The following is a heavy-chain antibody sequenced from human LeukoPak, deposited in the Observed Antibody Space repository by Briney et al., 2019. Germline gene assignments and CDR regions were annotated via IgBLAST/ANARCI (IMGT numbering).Heavy chain of an antibody. D-gene: IGHD3-3*01. V-gene: IGHV3-30-3*01. J-gene: IGHJ4*02. CDR2: ISYDGSNK. CDR3: AAFGVVIY. Sequence: GGSLRLSCAASGFTFSKYWMSWVRQAPGKGLEWVAVISYDGSNKYYADSVKGRFTISRDNSKNTLYLQMNSLRAEDTAVYYCAAFGVVIYWGQGTLVTVSS. CDR1: GFTFSKYW.